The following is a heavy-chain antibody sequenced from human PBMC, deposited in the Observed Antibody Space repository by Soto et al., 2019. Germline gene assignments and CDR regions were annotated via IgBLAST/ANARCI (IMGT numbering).Heavy chain of an antibody. J-gene: IGHJ6*02. D-gene: IGHD5-12*01. CDR2: IIPIFGTA. CDR1: GGTFSSYA. V-gene: IGHV1-69*13. Sequence: GASVKVSCKASGGTFSSYAISWVRQAPGQGLEWMGGIIPIFGTANYAQKFQGRVTITADESTSTAYMELSSLRSEDTAVYYCARGVDIVASIDLVYYYYYCMDVWGQGTTVTVSS. CDR3: ARGVDIVASIDLVYYYYYCMDV.